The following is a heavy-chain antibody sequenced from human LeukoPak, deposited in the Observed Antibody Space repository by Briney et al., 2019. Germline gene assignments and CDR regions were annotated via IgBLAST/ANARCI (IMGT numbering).Heavy chain of an antibody. D-gene: IGHD6-19*01. Sequence: PGGSLRLSCAASGFTFSSYAMSWVRQAPGKGLEWVSAISGSGGSTYYADSVKGRFTISRGNSKNTLYLQMNSLRAEDTAVYYCAKGFRSGWYYYMDVWGKGTTVTVSS. CDR1: GFTFSSYA. CDR3: AKGFRSGWYYYMDV. CDR2: ISGSGGST. J-gene: IGHJ6*03. V-gene: IGHV3-23*01.